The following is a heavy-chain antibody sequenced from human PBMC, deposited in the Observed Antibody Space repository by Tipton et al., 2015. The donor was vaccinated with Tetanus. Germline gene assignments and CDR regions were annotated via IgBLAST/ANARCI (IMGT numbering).Heavy chain of an antibody. CDR2: IYYSGST. Sequence: TLSLTCTVSGDSIGRTSPYWGWIRQPPGKGLEWIGYIYYSGSTNYNPSLKSRVTISVDTSKNQFSLKLSSVTAADTAVYYCARGPTATSDYWGQGTLVTVSS. CDR1: GDSIGRTSPY. V-gene: IGHV4-61*05. J-gene: IGHJ4*02. D-gene: IGHD4-17*01. CDR3: ARGPTATSDY.